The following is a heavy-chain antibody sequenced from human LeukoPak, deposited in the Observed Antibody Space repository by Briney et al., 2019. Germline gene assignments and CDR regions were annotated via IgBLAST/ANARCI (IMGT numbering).Heavy chain of an antibody. CDR2: ISYDGSNK. D-gene: IGHD5-24*01. CDR1: GFTFSSFG. Sequence: PGRSLRLSCTASGFTFSSFGIHWVRQAPGKGLEWVALISYDGSNKYYADSVKGRFTISRDNSKNTLYLQMNSLRAEDTAVYYCAKEMATSYYYFDYWDQGTLVTVSS. V-gene: IGHV3-30*18. CDR3: AKEMATSYYYFDY. J-gene: IGHJ4*02.